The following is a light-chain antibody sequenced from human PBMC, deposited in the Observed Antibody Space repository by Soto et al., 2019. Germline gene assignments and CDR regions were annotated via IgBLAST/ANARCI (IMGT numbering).Light chain of an antibody. CDR1: SGHSTYA. J-gene: IGLJ3*02. CDR2: LTSDGSH. CDR3: QTWDTGTWV. V-gene: IGLV4-69*01. Sequence: QLVLTQSPSASASLGASVKLTCTLSSGHSTYAIAWHQQRPDKGPRYLMKLTSDGSHTKGDEIPDRFSGSSSGAERYLTISSVQSEDEADYYCQTWDTGTWVFGGGTKLTVL.